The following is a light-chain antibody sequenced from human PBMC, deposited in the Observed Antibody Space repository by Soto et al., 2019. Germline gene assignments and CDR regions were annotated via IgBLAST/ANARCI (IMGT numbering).Light chain of an antibody. CDR1: QSVRIN. V-gene: IGKV3-15*01. J-gene: IGKJ1*01. Sequence: EIVMTQSPATLSVSLGERATLSCRASQSVRINLAWYQQKPGQAPRLLIYGASTRATGIPARFSGSGSGTEFTLTISSLQSEDFAVYYCQHYNNWSPWTFGQGTKVEIK. CDR2: GAS. CDR3: QHYNNWSPWT.